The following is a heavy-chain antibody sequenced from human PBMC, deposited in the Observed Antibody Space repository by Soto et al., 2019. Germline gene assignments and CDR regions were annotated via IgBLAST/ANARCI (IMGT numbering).Heavy chain of an antibody. CDR1: GFTFSSYA. V-gene: IGHV3-23*01. D-gene: IGHD1-26*01. CDR3: ARRGSGSYSDY. CDR2: ISGSGGST. J-gene: IGHJ4*02. Sequence: EVQLLESGGGLVQPGGSLRLSCAASGFTFSSYAMRWVRQAPVKGLEWVSAISGSGGSTYYADSVKGRFTISRDNSQNTLYLQMNSLRAEDTAVYYCARRGSGSYSDYWGQGTLVTVSS.